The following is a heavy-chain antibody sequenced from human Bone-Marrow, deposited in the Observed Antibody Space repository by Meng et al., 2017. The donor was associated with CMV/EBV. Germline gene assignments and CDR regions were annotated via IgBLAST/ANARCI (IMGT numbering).Heavy chain of an antibody. CDR3: ARERGYCSSINCFKEGMDV. D-gene: IGHD2-2*01. CDR1: GYTFTAHY. V-gene: IGHV1-2*02. Sequence: ASVKVSCKASGYTFTAHYFHWVRQAPGQGLEWMGWIHPHRGDTNYAQQFQGRVTMTRDTSISTAYMELSRLRSDDTAVYYCARERGYCSSINCFKEGMDVWGQGSTVPVSS. J-gene: IGHJ6*02. CDR2: IHPHRGDT.